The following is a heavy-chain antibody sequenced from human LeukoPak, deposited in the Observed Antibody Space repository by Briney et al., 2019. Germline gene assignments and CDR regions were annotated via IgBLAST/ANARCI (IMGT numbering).Heavy chain of an antibody. CDR3: VRGAYYYAY. V-gene: IGHV3-7*01. J-gene: IGHJ4*02. Sequence: GGSLRLSCAASGFTFSSYWMSWVRQTPGKGLEWVANIKQDGSEKYYVDSVKGRFSISRDNVKNALYLQMNSLRVDDTGIYYCVRGAYYYAYWGQGALVTVSS. CDR2: IKQDGSEK. D-gene: IGHD3-10*01. CDR1: GFTFSSYW.